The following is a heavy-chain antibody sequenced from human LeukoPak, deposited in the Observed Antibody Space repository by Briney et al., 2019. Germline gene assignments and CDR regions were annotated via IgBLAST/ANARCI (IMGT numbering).Heavy chain of an antibody. CDR2: ISAYNGNT. Sequence: ASVKVSCKASGYTSTSYGISWVRQAPGQGLEWMGWISAYNGNTNYAQKLQGRVTMTTDTSTSTAYMELRSLRSDDTAVYYCARDREERWHETELRIWGQGTLVTVSS. CDR1: GYTSTSYG. J-gene: IGHJ4*02. CDR3: ARDREERWHETELRI. V-gene: IGHV1-18*01. D-gene: IGHD5-24*01.